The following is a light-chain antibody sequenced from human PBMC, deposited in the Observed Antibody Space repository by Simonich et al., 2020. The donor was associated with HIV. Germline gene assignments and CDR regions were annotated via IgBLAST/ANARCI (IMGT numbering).Light chain of an antibody. J-gene: IGLJ3*02. CDR1: SGHSRYD. Sequence: QLVLTQSPSASASLGASVRLTCTLSSGHSRYDIAWHQQQPEKGPRYMMKLHSDGSHSKGDGIPDRFSGSSSGAERYLTISSLQYEDEADYYCQTWGTGIGVFGGGTKLTVL. CDR3: QTWGTGIGV. CDR2: LHSDGSH. V-gene: IGLV4-69*01.